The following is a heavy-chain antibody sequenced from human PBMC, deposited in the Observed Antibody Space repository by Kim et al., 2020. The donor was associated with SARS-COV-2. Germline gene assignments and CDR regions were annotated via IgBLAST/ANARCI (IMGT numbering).Heavy chain of an antibody. CDR2: ISSSSSYI. CDR3: ASGMVEYYYYYGMDV. V-gene: IGHV3-21*01. J-gene: IGHJ6*02. CDR1: GFTFSSYS. D-gene: IGHD2-8*01. Sequence: GGSLRLSCAASGFTFSSYSMNWVRQAPGKGLEWVSSISSSSSYIYYADSVKGRFTISRDNAKNSLYLQMNSLRAEDTAVYYCASGMVEYYYYYGMDVWAKGPRSPSP.